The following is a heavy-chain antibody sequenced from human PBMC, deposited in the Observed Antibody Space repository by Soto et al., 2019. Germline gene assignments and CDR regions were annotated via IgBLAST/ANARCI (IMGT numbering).Heavy chain of an antibody. Sequence: VQLVESGGGLVQPGGSLRLSCAASGFTFSSYSMNWVRQAPGKGLEWVSYISSSSSTIYYADSVKGRFTISRDNAKNSRYLQMNSLRDEDTAVYYCARDQAITMVRGVIMYFDLWGRGTLVTVSS. V-gene: IGHV3-48*02. D-gene: IGHD3-10*01. J-gene: IGHJ2*01. CDR3: ARDQAITMVRGVIMYFDL. CDR2: ISSSSSTI. CDR1: GFTFSSYS.